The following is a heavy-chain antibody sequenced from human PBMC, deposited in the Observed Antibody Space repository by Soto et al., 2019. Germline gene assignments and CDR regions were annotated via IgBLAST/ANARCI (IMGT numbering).Heavy chain of an antibody. D-gene: IGHD2-21*01. CDR1: GFTFSSYA. CDR3: ARGMGVAIRTYYFDY. V-gene: IGHV3-30-3*01. CDR2: ISYDGSNK. Sequence: PGGSLRLSCAASGFTFSSYAMHWVRQAPGKGLEWVAVISYDGSNKYYADSVKGRFTISRDNSKNTLYPQMNSLRAEDTAVYYCARGMGVAIRTYYFDYWGQGTLVTVSS. J-gene: IGHJ4*02.